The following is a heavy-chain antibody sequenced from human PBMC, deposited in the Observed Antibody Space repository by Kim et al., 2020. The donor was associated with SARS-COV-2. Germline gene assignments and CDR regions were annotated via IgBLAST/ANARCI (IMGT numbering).Heavy chain of an antibody. Sequence: GGSLRLSCAASGFTFSSYAMSWVRQAPGKGLEWVSAISGSGGSTYYADSVKGRFTISRDNSKNTLYLQMNGLRAEDTAVYYCAKALNGSSWYVRYYGMDVWGQGTTVTVSS. J-gene: IGHJ6*02. CDR2: ISGSGGST. V-gene: IGHV3-23*01. CDR1: GFTFSSYA. CDR3: AKALNGSSWYVRYYGMDV. D-gene: IGHD6-13*01.